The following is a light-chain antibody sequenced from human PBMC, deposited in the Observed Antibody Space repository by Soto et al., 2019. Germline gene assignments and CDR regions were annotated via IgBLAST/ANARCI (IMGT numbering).Light chain of an antibody. V-gene: IGLV3-27*01. CDR1: IVAKKY. CDR3: YSEADNNGV. Sequence: SYELTQPSSVSVSPGQTARITCSGDIVAKKYVRWFQQKPGQAPVLVIYKDSERPSGIPERFSGSSSGTTVTLTISGAQVEDEADYYCYSEADNNGVFGGGTQLTVL. J-gene: IGLJ3*02. CDR2: KDS.